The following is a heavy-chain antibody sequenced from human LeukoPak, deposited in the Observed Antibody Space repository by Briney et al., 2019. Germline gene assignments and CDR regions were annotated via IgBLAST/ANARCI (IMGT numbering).Heavy chain of an antibody. Sequence: GESLKISCKGSGYSFTTHWIGWVRQMPGKGLEWMGIIYPSDSDTTYSPSFQGQVTISADKSISTAYLYWSSLKASDTAMYYCARLYGTKIDYWGQGTLVTVSS. V-gene: IGHV5-51*01. CDR1: GYSFTTHW. D-gene: IGHD1-26*01. J-gene: IGHJ4*02. CDR3: ARLYGTKIDY. CDR2: IYPSDSDT.